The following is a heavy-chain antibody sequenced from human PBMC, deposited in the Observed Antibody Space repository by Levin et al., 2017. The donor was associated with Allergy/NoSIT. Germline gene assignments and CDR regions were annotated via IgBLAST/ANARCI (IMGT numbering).Heavy chain of an antibody. J-gene: IGHJ6*03. CDR1: GGSISSSSYY. CDR2: FYFSGST. V-gene: IGHV4-39*01. Sequence: PSETLSLTCTVSGGSISSSSYYWGWIRQPPGKGLEWIGSFYFSGSTYYNPSLKSRVTISVDTSKNQFSLKLSSVTAADTAVYYCARHVWVSSGVHTRYYYYYMDVWGKGTTVTVSS. CDR3: ARHVWVSSGVHTRYYYYYMDV. D-gene: IGHD1-1*01.